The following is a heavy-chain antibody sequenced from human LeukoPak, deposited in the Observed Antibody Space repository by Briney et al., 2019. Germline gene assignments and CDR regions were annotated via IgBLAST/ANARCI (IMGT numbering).Heavy chain of an antibody. CDR2: IRSKVDAGTT. J-gene: IGHJ4*02. CDR1: GFTFSGAW. D-gene: IGHD3-10*01. V-gene: IGHV3-15*01. CDR3: AADLPTRGGGEMDY. Sequence: GGSLRLSCAASGFTFSGAWMSWVRQAPGKGLEWVALIRSKVDAGTTEYTPPVNGRFTVSRDDSKNMLYLQMHSLTIEDTAIYYCAADLPTRGGGEMDYWGQGTLVTVSS.